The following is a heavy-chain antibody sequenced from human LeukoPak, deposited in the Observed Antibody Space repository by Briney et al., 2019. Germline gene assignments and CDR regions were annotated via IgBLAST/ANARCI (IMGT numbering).Heavy chain of an antibody. V-gene: IGHV3-23*01. J-gene: IGHJ4*02. D-gene: IGHD3-10*01. Sequence: GGSLRLSCAASGFTFISYAMSWGRQAPGKGLEWGSAISGSGGSTYYADSVKGRFTISRDNSKNTLYLQMNSLRAEDTAVYYCAKDQGRGYYGSGSYYFDYWGQGTLVTVSS. CDR2: ISGSGGST. CDR3: AKDQGRGYYGSGSYYFDY. CDR1: GFTFISYA.